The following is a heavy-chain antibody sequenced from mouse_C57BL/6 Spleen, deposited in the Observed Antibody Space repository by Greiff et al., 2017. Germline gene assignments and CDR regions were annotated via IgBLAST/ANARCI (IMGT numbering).Heavy chain of an antibody. CDR1: GYTFTEYT. V-gene: IGHV1-62-2*01. D-gene: IGHD2-3*01. J-gene: IGHJ2*01. CDR2: FYPGSGSI. Sequence: VQVVESGAELVKPGASVKLSCKASGYTFTEYTIHWVKQRSGQGLEWIGWFYPGSGSIKYNEKFKDKATLTADKSSSTVYMELSRLTSEDSAVYFCARHEEDGYYLDYWGQGTTLTVSS. CDR3: ARHEEDGYYLDY.